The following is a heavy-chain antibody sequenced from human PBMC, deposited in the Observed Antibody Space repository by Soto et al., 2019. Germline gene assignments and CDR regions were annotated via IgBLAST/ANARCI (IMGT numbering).Heavy chain of an antibody. D-gene: IGHD3-9*01. Sequence: GGSLRLSCAASGFTFSDYYMSWIRQAPGKGLEWVSYISSSGSTIYYADSVKGRFTISRDNAKNSLYLQMNSLRAEDTAVYYCARDTGLWGLVDYYYYMDVWGKGTTVTVSS. CDR1: GFTFSDYY. V-gene: IGHV3-11*01. J-gene: IGHJ6*03. CDR3: ARDTGLWGLVDYYYYMDV. CDR2: ISSSGSTI.